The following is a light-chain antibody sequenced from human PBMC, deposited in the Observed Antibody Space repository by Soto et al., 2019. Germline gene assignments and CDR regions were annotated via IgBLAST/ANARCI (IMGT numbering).Light chain of an antibody. CDR1: SSDVGGYNY. Sequence: QSALTQPPSASGSPGQSVAISCTGTSSDVGGYNYVSWYQHRPGRAPKLIIFEVSDRPSGVSNRFSGSKSGTRASLTISGLQAEDEADYFCASYSSTDTLYVFGTGTKVTVL. J-gene: IGLJ1*01. CDR2: EVS. V-gene: IGLV2-14*01. CDR3: ASYSSTDTLYV.